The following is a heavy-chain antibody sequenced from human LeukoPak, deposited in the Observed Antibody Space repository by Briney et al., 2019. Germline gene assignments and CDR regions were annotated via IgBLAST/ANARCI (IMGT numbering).Heavy chain of an antibody. CDR1: GGSFSGSISGGTYY. V-gene: IGHV4-59*10. CDR3: ARSTNRLDS. D-gene: IGHD1-14*01. CDR2: MYNGGTT. Sequence: PSETLSLTCAVYGGSFSGSISGGTYYWNWIRQPAGKGLEWIGRMYNGGTTINYSPSLKSRVTISVDTSKNQFSLNVTSVTAADTAVYYCARSTNRLDSWGQGTLVTVSS. J-gene: IGHJ4*02.